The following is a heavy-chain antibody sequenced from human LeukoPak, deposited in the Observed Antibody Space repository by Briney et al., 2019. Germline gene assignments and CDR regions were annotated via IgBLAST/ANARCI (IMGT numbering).Heavy chain of an antibody. CDR1: GFTFSSYA. CDR3: ARDSDSYGYVYPDY. D-gene: IGHD5-18*01. Sequence: PGRSLRLSCAASGFTFSSYAMHWVRQAPGKGLEWVAVISYDGSNKYYADSVKGRFTISRDNSKNTLYLQMNSLRAEDTAVYYCARDSDSYGYVYPDYWGQGTLVTVSS. CDR2: ISYDGSNK. V-gene: IGHV3-30*04. J-gene: IGHJ4*02.